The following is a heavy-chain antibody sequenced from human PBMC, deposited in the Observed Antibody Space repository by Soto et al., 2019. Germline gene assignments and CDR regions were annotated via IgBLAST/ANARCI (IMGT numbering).Heavy chain of an antibody. CDR2: ISGSGGST. J-gene: IGHJ4*02. V-gene: IGHV3-23*01. Sequence: GGSMRLSCAASGFSFSSSAMSWVLQTPGKGLEWVSAISGSGGSTYYADSVKGRFTISRDNSKNTLYLQMNSLRAEDTAVYYCAKDGIRDGSYLGQYYFDYWGQGPLVTVSS. CDR3: AKDGIRDGSYLGQYYFDY. D-gene: IGHD3-16*01. CDR1: GFSFSSSA.